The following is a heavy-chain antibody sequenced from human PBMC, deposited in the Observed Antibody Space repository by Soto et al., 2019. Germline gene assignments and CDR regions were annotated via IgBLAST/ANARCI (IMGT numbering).Heavy chain of an antibody. CDR3: ARDKITGLFDY. CDR2: INHSGST. Sequence: SETLSLTCAVYGGSFSGYFWTWIRQPPGKGLEWIGEINHSGSTNYNPSLKSRVTISVDTSKNQFSLKLTSVTAADTAVYYCARDKITGLFDYWGQGTLVTVSS. CDR1: GGSFSGYF. J-gene: IGHJ4*02. D-gene: IGHD2-8*02. V-gene: IGHV4-34*01.